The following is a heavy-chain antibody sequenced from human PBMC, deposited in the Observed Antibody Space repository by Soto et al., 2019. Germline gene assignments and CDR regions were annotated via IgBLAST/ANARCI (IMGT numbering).Heavy chain of an antibody. CDR2: IWYDGSNK. CDR3: ARVHMFGELFHYYGMYV. CDR1: GFTFSSYG. Sequence: GGSLRLSCAASGFTFSSYGMHWVRQAPGKGLEWVAVIWYDGSNKYYADSVKGRFTISRDNSKNTLYLQMNSLRAEDTAVYYFARVHMFGELFHYYGMYVWGQGTTVTVSS. J-gene: IGHJ6*02. D-gene: IGHD3-10*02. V-gene: IGHV3-33*01.